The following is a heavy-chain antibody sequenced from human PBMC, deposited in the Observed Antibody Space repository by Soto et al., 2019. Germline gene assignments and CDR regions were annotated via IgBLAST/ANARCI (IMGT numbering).Heavy chain of an antibody. CDR3: ATACIEPTHAKCDY. D-gene: IGHD1-1*01. J-gene: IGHJ4*02. V-gene: IGHV3-23*01. CDR2: IGISGVRT. CDR1: GFTLSSYA. Sequence: GGSLRLSCAASGFTLSSYAMSWVRQAPGKGLEWVSTIGISGVRTYYAASVKGRFTISREMSKNTLYLQMNSLRVEDTAVYFCATACIEPTHAKCDYWGQGTLVTVSS.